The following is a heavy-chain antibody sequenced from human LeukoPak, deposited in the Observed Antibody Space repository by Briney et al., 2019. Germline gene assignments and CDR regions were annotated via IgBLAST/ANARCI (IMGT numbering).Heavy chain of an antibody. CDR1: GFTFSSYS. Sequence: GGSLRLSCAASGFTFSSYSMNWVRQAPGKGLEWVSSISSSRSYIYYADSVKGRFTISRDNAKNSLYLQMNSLRAEDTAVYYCARGHSSTSQDAFDIWGQGTMVTVSS. CDR2: ISSSRSYI. J-gene: IGHJ3*02. CDR3: ARGHSSTSQDAFDI. V-gene: IGHV3-21*01. D-gene: IGHD2-2*01.